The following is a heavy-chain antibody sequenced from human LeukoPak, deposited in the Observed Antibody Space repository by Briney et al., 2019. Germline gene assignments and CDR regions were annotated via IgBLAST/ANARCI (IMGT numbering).Heavy chain of an antibody. CDR2: ISTFNGYT. D-gene: IGHD3-16*01. CDR1: GYIFTSNS. Sequence: ASVKVSCKPSGYIFTSNSISWVRPAPGQGLEWMGWISTFNGYTNYAKNLQGRVTMTRDTSTRTVYMEMRNMRSDDTAVYYCARGEFYYDLWGQGTLVTVSS. V-gene: IGHV1-18*04. J-gene: IGHJ4*02. CDR3: ARGEFYYDL.